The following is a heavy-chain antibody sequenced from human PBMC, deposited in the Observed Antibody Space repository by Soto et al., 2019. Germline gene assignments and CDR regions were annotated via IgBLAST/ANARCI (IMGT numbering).Heavy chain of an antibody. D-gene: IGHD3-22*01. Sequence: QVQLVESGGDLVKPGGSLGLSCAASGFPFSDYYMSWIRQAPGKGLEWVSSIGSSGDYTNYADSVKGRFTISRDNAKNSLYLQMNSLRAEDTAVYFCARRRPIGYYNFWGQGTLVTVS. CDR3: ARRRPIGYYNF. CDR1: GFPFSDYY. J-gene: IGHJ4*02. CDR2: IGSSGDYT. V-gene: IGHV3-11*05.